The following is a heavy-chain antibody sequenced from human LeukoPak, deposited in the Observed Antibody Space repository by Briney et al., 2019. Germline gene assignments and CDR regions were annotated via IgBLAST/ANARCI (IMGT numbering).Heavy chain of an antibody. CDR2: ISSSSSYI. J-gene: IGHJ6*03. Sequence: PGGSLRLSCAASGFTLSSYSMNWVRQAPGKGLEWGSCISSSSSYIYYAESVKSRFTISRDNAKNSLYLQMNSLGAEDTAVYYCARVRGSVNPGDYYMDVWGKGTTVTVSS. V-gene: IGHV3-21*01. CDR3: ARVRGSVNPGDYYMDV. CDR1: GFTLSSYS. D-gene: IGHD3-10*01.